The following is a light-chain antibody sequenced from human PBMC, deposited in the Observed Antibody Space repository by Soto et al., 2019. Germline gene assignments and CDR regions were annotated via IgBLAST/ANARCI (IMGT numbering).Light chain of an antibody. CDR3: QSYDSSLSGVV. V-gene: IGLV1-40*01. Sequence: QSVLTQPPSVSGAPGQTVTISCNGSSSNIGARYEVHWYQQLPGTAPKLLIYEDIKRPSGIPDRFSGSKSGASASLAITGLLSEDEAEYYCQSYDSSLSGVVFGGGTKLPVL. CDR1: SSNIGARYE. J-gene: IGLJ2*01. CDR2: EDI.